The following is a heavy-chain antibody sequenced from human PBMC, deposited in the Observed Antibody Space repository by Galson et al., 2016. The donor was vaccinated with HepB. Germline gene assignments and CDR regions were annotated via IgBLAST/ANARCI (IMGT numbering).Heavy chain of an antibody. CDR1: GFTFRLYS. CDR2: INHSGIT. Sequence: LRLSCAASGFTFRLYSMNWVRQAPGMGLEWIGEINHSGITNYNPSLKSRVTISVDTSKDQFSLKLSSVTAADTALYYCARYLSRYSSSWFLVPGRNYFDYWGQGTLVTVSS. J-gene: IGHJ4*02. D-gene: IGHD6-13*01. CDR3: ARYLSRYSSSWFLVPGRNYFDY. V-gene: IGHV4-34*01.